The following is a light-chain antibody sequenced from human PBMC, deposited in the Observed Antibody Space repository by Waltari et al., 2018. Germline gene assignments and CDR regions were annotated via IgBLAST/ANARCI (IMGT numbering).Light chain of an antibody. CDR3: QQYNEWPPWT. V-gene: IGKV3-15*01. CDR1: QTISNN. CDR2: GAS. J-gene: IGKJ1*01. Sequence: EIVLTQSPATLSVSPGERATLPRRASQTISNNLAWYQQKPGQAPRLLIYGASTRATAIPDRFSGSGSGTEFTLTITSLQSEDFAVYYCQQYNEWPPWTFGQGTKVDIK.